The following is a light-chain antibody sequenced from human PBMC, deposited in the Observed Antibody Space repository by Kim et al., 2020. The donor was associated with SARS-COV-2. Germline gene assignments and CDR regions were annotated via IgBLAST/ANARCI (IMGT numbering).Light chain of an antibody. CDR2: GAS. J-gene: IGKJ4*01. CDR3: QEYNNWPALS. Sequence: SPGEGATPSCRASHSVACKLAWYQQKPGQAPRLLIYGASVRATGITARFSGSGSGTEFTLTISSLQSEDSAVYYCQEYNNWPALSFGGGTKVDIK. V-gene: IGKV3D-15*01. CDR1: HSVACK.